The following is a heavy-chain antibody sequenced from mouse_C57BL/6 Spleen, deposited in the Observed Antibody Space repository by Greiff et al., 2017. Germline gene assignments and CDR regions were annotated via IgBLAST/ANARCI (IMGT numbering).Heavy chain of an antibody. D-gene: IGHD1-1*01. V-gene: IGHV1-15*01. CDR3: TRPYITTVEGFAY. CDR1: GYTFTDYE. J-gene: IGHJ3*01. Sequence: VQLQQSGAELVRPGASVTLSCKASGYTFTDYEMHWVKQTPVHGLEWIRAIDPETGGTAYNQKFKGNAILTADKSSSTAYMELRSLTSEDSAVYYCTRPYITTVEGFAYWGPATLVTVSA. CDR2: IDPETGGT.